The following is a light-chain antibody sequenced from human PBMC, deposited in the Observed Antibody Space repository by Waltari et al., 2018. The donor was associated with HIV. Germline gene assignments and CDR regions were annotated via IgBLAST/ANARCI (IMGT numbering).Light chain of an antibody. CDR3: SSFAGSNKL. V-gene: IGLV2-8*01. Sequence: QSALTQPPSASGSPGQSVTMSCTGATRDIPDDHFMSWYQQYSGKAPILIIFEVTKRPSGVPDRFSGSRSGNTASLIVSGLQAEDEAVYFCSSFAGSNKLFGGGTKLTVL. CDR1: TRDIPDDHF. CDR2: EVT. J-gene: IGLJ2*01.